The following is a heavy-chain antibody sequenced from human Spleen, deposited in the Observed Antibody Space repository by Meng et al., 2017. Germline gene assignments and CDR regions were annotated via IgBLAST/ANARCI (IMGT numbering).Heavy chain of an antibody. CDR1: GFTISNSA. CDR2: ISGSGGST. D-gene: IGHD3-3*01. J-gene: IGHJ4*02. CDR3: ARSNSLRDFWSGHDDC. Sequence: GESLKISCAASGFTISNSAMSWVRQTPGKGLEWVSSISGSGGSTYYADSVKGRFTISKDNSNNTLFLQMNSLRVEDTAVYYCARSNSLRDFWSGHDDCWGQGTLVTFSS. V-gene: IGHV3-23*01.